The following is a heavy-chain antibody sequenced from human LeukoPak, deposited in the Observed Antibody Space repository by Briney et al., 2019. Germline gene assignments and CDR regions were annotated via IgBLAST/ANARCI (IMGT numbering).Heavy chain of an antibody. D-gene: IGHD6-19*01. Sequence: GASVKVSCKAFGYTFTSYAMHWVRQAPGQRLEWMGWINAGNGNTKYSQKFQGRVTITRDTSASTAYMELSSLRSEDTAVYYCARSRAIGSGWPGNYWGQGTLVTVSS. CDR2: INAGNGNT. CDR1: GYTFTSYA. V-gene: IGHV1-3*01. J-gene: IGHJ4*02. CDR3: ARSRAIGSGWPGNY.